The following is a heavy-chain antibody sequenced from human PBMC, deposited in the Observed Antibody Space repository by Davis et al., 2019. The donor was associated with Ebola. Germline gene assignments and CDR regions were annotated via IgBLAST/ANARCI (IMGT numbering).Heavy chain of an antibody. D-gene: IGHD4-17*01. CDR3: ARSHDYGDFRYAFDY. V-gene: IGHV3-20*04. J-gene: IGHJ4*02. CDR1: GFTFDDYG. CDR2: INWNGGST. Sequence: PGGSLRLSCAASGFTFDDYGMSWVRQAPGKGLEWVSGINWNGGSTGYADSVKGRFTISRDNAKNSLYLQMNSLRAEETALYYCARSHDYGDFRYAFDYWGQGTLVTVSS.